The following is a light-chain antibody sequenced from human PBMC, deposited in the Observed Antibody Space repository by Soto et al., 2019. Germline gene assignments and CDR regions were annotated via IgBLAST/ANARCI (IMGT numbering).Light chain of an antibody. V-gene: IGKV3-15*01. J-gene: IGKJ1*01. Sequence: EIVMTQSLATLSVSPGERATLSCRASQSVSSNLAWYQHKPGQAPWLLIYDASTRASGVPARFSASESETEFTLTISRLQSEDVAVYFCQQYKKWPWTIGQGTKVEIK. CDR2: DAS. CDR3: QQYKKWPWT. CDR1: QSVSSN.